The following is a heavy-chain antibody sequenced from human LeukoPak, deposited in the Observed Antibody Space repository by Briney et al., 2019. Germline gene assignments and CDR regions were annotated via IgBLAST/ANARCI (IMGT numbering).Heavy chain of an antibody. V-gene: IGHV3-21*04. CDR3: AKDGTDCSGGSCYSSYFDY. D-gene: IGHD2-15*01. J-gene: IGHJ4*02. CDR1: GFTFSSYS. Sequence: GGSLRLSCAASGFTFSSYSMNWVRQAPGKGLEWVSSISSSSSYIYYADSVKGRFTISRDNSKNSLYLQMNSLRTEDTALYYCAKDGTDCSGGSCYSSYFDYWGQGTLVTVSS. CDR2: ISSSSSYI.